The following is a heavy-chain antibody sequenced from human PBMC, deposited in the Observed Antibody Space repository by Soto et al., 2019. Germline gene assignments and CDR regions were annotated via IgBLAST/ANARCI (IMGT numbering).Heavy chain of an antibody. CDR1: GYTFTGYY. Sequence: QVQLVQSGAEVKKPGASVKVSCKASGYTFTGYYMHWVRQAPGQGHEGMGWINANSGCTNSAQKIQDRVSMTSDTSISPANRELSRLRSDDKAVYCRAKDRGRWFGEFGYWGQGTMVTVSS. D-gene: IGHD3-10*01. V-gene: IGHV1-2*02. J-gene: IGHJ4*02. CDR3: AKDRGRWFGEFGY. CDR2: INANSGCT.